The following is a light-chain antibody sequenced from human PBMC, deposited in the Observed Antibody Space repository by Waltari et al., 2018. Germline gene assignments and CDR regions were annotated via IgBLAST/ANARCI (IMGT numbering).Light chain of an antibody. Sequence: EIVLTQSPATLSLSPGERATLSCRASQSVSSSLAWYQQKPGQAPRLLIYDASNRATGIPARFSGSGSGTDFILTISSLEPEDFAVYYCQQRSNWPITFGQGTRLEIK. CDR3: QQRSNWPIT. J-gene: IGKJ5*01. V-gene: IGKV3-11*01. CDR1: QSVSSS. CDR2: DAS.